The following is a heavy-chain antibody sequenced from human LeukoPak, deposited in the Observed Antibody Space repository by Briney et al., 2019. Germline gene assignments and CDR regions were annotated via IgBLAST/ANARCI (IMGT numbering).Heavy chain of an antibody. V-gene: IGHV1-46*01. Sequence: ASVKVSCKASGYTFSTYHMNWVRQAPGQGLEWVGTISPSNGNTNYAQSFRGRVTMTRDTSTSTVYMELTSLTSEDTAVYYCVREASGGYFDYWGQGTQVTVSS. D-gene: IGHD3-16*01. CDR1: GYTFSTYH. J-gene: IGHJ4*02. CDR3: VREASGGYFDY. CDR2: ISPSNGNT.